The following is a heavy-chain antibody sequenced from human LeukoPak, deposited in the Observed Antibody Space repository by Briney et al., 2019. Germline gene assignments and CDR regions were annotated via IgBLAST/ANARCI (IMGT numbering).Heavy chain of an antibody. Sequence: SGGSLRLSCAASGFPFNYYAVTWVRQAPGKGLEWVSTVTVSDNNTYYADSLQGQFTLSGDRAKNTVFLQMDSLRVGDTAVYYCAMATSWYRIDHWGQGTLVTVSS. D-gene: IGHD6-13*01. CDR1: GFPFNYYA. V-gene: IGHV3-23*01. CDR2: VTVSDNNT. CDR3: AMATSWYRIDH. J-gene: IGHJ4*02.